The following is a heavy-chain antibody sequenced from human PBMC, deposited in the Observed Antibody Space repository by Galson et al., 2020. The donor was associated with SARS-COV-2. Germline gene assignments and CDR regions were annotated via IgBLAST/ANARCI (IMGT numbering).Heavy chain of an antibody. J-gene: IGHJ4*02. D-gene: IGHD1-26*01. Sequence: AGSLRLSCAASGFTFSNYVMHWVRQAPGKVPEWVAIISSDGSNSFYADSLKGRFTISRDNSKSTLYLQMNSLRAEDTAVYYCARGGEWELPYYFDYWGQGTLVTVSS. CDR3: ARGGEWELPYYFDY. CDR2: ISSDGSNS. V-gene: IGHV3-30*04. CDR1: GFTFSNYV.